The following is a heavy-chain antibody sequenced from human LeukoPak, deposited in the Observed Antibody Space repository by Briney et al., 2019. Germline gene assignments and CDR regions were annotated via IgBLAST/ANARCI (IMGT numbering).Heavy chain of an antibody. CDR3: ARVKWAAVAGMGGRYYFDY. J-gene: IGHJ4*02. CDR2: INPNSGGT. D-gene: IGHD6-19*01. CDR1: GYTFTGYY. Sequence: ASVKVSCKXSGYTFTGYYMHWVRQAPGQGLEWMGRINPNSGGTNYAQKFQGRVTMTRDTSISTAYMELSRLRSDDTAVYYCARVKWAAVAGMGGRYYFDYWGQGTLVTVSS. V-gene: IGHV1-2*06.